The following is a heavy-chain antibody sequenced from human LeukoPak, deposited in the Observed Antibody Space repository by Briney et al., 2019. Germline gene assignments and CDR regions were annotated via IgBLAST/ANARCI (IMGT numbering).Heavy chain of an antibody. D-gene: IGHD6-19*01. V-gene: IGHV4-30-2*03. CDR2: ISYSGDT. J-gene: IGHJ3*02. CDR1: GGSISSGDYY. Sequence: PSQTLSLTCTVSGGSISSGDYYWSWIRQPPGKGLEWIGTISYSGDTYYTPSLKSRVTIFGDTSKNEFSLRLTSVTAADTAVYYCARYQETSGWHGHAFDIWGQGTMVTVSS. CDR3: ARYQETSGWHGHAFDI.